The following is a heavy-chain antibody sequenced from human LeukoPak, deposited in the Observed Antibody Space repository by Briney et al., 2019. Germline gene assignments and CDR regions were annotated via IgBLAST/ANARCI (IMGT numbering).Heavy chain of an antibody. CDR2: IYYSGST. J-gene: IGHJ3*02. D-gene: IGHD1-26*01. CDR1: GGSISSSSYY. Sequence: SETLSLTCTVSGGSISSSSYYWGWIRQPPGKGLEWIGSIYYSGSTYYNPSLKSRVTISVDTSKNQFSLKLSSVTAADTAVYYCVTEIVGATSDAFDIWGQGTMVTVSS. CDR3: VTEIVGATSDAFDI. V-gene: IGHV4-39*01.